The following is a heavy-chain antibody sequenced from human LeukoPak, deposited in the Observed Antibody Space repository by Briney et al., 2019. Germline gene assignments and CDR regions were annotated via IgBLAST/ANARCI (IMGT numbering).Heavy chain of an antibody. CDR3: ARVQHEWIMDY. Sequence: GGSLRLSCAAAGFSFSSYGMRWVRQAPGKGLKWVADIKQDGSEKYYVDSVKDRFTISRDNAKDSLYLQMNSLRAEDTAVYYCARVQHEWIMDYWGQGTLVTVSS. CDR2: IKQDGSEK. CDR1: GFSFSSYG. D-gene: IGHD5-12*01. J-gene: IGHJ4*02. V-gene: IGHV3-7*01.